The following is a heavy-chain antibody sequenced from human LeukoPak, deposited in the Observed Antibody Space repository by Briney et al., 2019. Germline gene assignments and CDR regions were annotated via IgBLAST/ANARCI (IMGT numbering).Heavy chain of an antibody. J-gene: IGHJ4*02. Sequence: GGSLRLSCAVSGFTVSSNYMSWVRQAPGKGLEWVSVVYGGGTTYYADSMKGRFTVSRDNSKNTLYLQMNSLRPEDTAMYYCARDHYGLGSYFHDYWGQGTLVTVSS. CDR3: ARDHYGLGSYFHDY. V-gene: IGHV3-53*05. CDR2: VYGGGTT. D-gene: IGHD3-10*01. CDR1: GFTVSSNY.